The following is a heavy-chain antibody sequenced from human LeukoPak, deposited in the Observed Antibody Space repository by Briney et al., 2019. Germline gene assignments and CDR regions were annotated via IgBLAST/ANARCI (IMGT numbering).Heavy chain of an antibody. D-gene: IGHD3-10*01. J-gene: IGHJ6*03. CDR2: INHSGST. CDR1: GFTFSSY. Sequence: GSLRLSCAASGFTFSSYWSWIRQPPGRGLEWIGEINHSGSTNYNPSLKSRVTISVDTSKNQFSLKLSSVTAADTAVYYCARRAYYYGSGVYYYYYYMDVWGKGTTVTISS. CDR3: ARRAYYYGSGVYYYYYYMDV. V-gene: IGHV4-34*01.